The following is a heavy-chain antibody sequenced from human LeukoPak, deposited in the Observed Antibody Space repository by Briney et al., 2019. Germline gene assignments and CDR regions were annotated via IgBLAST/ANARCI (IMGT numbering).Heavy chain of an antibody. CDR1: GFTFSDYY. J-gene: IGHJ4*02. D-gene: IGHD3-3*01. V-gene: IGHV3-11*04. Sequence: GGSLRLSCAAPGFTFSDYYMSWIRQAPGKGLEWVSYISSSSSTIYYADSVKGRFTISRDNAKNSLYLQVNSLRAEDTAVYYCAREDFWSGYPFDYWGQGTLVTVSS. CDR2: ISSSSSTI. CDR3: AREDFWSGYPFDY.